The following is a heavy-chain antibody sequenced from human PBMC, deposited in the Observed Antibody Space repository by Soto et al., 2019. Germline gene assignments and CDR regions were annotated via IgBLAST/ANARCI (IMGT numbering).Heavy chain of an antibody. Sequence: QVQLQQWGAGLLKPSETLSLTCAVHGGSFSGYYWDWIRQPPGKGLEWIGEVNHGGTSNYNPALKSRSIISVDTSNNQSSLTLSFVPAEDTALCFSASSSFLQSGDLLHVLDVWGQGTTVTVSS. CDR2: VNHGGTS. J-gene: IGHJ6*02. CDR1: GGSFSGYY. D-gene: IGHD3-10*01. CDR3: ASSSFLQSGDLLHVLDV. V-gene: IGHV4-34*01.